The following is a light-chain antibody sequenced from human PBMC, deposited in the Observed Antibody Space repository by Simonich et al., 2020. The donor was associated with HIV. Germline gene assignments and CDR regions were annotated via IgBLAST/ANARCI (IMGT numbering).Light chain of an antibody. CDR2: DVS. J-gene: IGLJ3*02. CDR3: NSYTSSSTWV. CDR1: SSDVGGYNY. Sequence: QSALTQTPSASGSPGQSVTISCTGTSSDVGGYNYVSWYQQHPSKAPKLMIYDVSKRPSGVSNRFSGSKSGNTASLTISGLQAEDEADYYCNSYTSSSTWVFGGGTKLTVL. V-gene: IGLV2-14*01.